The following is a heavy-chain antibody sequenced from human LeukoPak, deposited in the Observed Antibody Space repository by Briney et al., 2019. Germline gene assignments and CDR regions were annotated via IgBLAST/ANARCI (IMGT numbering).Heavy chain of an antibody. CDR3: ARVPRGGYDFWSGYYDY. Sequence: SVKVSCKASGGTFSSYAISWVRQAPGQGLEWMGGIIPIFGTANYAQKFQGRVTMTRDMSTSTVYMELSSLRSEDTAVYYCARVPRGGYDFWSGYYDYWGQGTLVTVSS. CDR1: GGTFSSYA. J-gene: IGHJ4*02. V-gene: IGHV1-69*05. CDR2: IIPIFGTA. D-gene: IGHD3-3*01.